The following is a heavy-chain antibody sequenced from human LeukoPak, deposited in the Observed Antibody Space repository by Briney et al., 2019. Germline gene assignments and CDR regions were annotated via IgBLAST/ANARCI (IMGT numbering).Heavy chain of an antibody. D-gene: IGHD4-17*01. CDR3: ARGDDYGDYVFELGLDY. CDR2: ISAYNGNT. V-gene: IGHV1-18*01. CDR1: GYTFTSYG. J-gene: IGHJ4*02. Sequence: GASVKVSCKASGYTFTSYGISWVRQDPGQGLEWMGWISAYNGNTNYAQKLQGRVTMTTDTSTSTAYMELRSLRSDDTAVYYCARGDDYGDYVFELGLDYWGQGTLVTVSS.